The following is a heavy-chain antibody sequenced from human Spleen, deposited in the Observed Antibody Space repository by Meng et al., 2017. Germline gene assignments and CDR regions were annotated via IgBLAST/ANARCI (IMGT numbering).Heavy chain of an antibody. CDR2: INHSGST. Sequence: GLGLLTPSEHLSLTCVVSGGSFSHYYWSWIRQPPGKGLEWIGEINHSGSTNYNPSLESRATISVDTSQNNLSLKLSSVTAADSAVYYCARGPTTMAHDFDYWGQGTLVTVSS. J-gene: IGHJ4*02. V-gene: IGHV4-34*01. CDR3: ARGPTTMAHDFDY. CDR1: GGSFSHYY. D-gene: IGHD4-11*01.